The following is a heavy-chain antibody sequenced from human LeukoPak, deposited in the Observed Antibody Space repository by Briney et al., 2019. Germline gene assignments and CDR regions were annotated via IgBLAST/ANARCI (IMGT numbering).Heavy chain of an antibody. D-gene: IGHD3-16*02. CDR3: AKDAFHGVIPYYFDY. V-gene: IGHV3-48*01. CDR1: GFTFSSYS. Sequence: GGSLRLSCAASGFTFSSYSMNWVRQAPGKGLEWVSYISSSSSTIYYADSVKGRFTISRDNSKNTLYLQMNSLRAEDTAVYYCAKDAFHGVIPYYFDYWGQGTLVTVSS. J-gene: IGHJ4*02. CDR2: ISSSSSTI.